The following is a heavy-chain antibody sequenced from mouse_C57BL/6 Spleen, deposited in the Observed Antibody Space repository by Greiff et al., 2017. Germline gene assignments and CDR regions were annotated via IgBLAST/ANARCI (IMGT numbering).Heavy chain of an antibody. CDR1: GYSFTGYY. D-gene: IGHD1-1*01. CDR3: ARKEGGSRNLYAMDY. CDR2: INPSTGGT. Sequence: VQLQQSGPELVKPGASVKISCKASGYSFTGYYMNWVKQSPEKSLEWIGEINPSTGGTTYNQKFKAKATLTVDKSSSTAYMQLKRLTSEDSAVYYCARKEGGSRNLYAMDYWGQGTSVTVSS. V-gene: IGHV1-42*01. J-gene: IGHJ4*01.